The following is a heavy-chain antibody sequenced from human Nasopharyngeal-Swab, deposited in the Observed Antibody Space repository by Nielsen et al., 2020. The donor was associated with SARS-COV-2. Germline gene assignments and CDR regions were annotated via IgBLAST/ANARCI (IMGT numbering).Heavy chain of an antibody. Sequence: GESLKISCAASGFTFSSYWMSWVRQAPGKGLEWVANIKQDGSEKYYVDSVKGRFTISRDNAKNSLYLQMNCLRAEDTAVYYCARVGLWYNWNYFDPHYYYGMDVWGQGTTVTVSS. CDR2: IKQDGSEK. CDR3: ARVGLWYNWNYFDPHYYYGMDV. CDR1: GFTFSSYW. D-gene: IGHD1-7*01. V-gene: IGHV3-7*03. J-gene: IGHJ6*02.